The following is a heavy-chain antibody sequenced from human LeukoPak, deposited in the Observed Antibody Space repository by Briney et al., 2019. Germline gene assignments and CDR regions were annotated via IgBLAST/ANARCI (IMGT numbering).Heavy chain of an antibody. CDR2: IKQDGSEK. CDR1: GFTFTTYW. J-gene: IGHJ4*02. Sequence: GGALRLSCEASGFTFTTYWMNWVRQAPGKGLEWVANIKQDGSEKFYVDSVKGRFTISRDNTKNSLYLQMNSLRAEDTAVYYCARDWGLDYWGQGILVTVSS. V-gene: IGHV3-7*01. D-gene: IGHD3-16*01. CDR3: ARDWGLDY.